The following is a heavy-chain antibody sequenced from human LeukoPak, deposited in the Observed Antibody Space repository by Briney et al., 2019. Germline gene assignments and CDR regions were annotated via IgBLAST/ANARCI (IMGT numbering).Heavy chain of an antibody. V-gene: IGHV4-39*01. D-gene: IGHD2-21*01. CDR1: GGSISSSSYY. CDR3: ASLSRGLAYCGGHCYYDY. J-gene: IGHJ4*02. Sequence: PSETLSLTCTVSGGSISSSSYYWGWIRQPPGKGLEWIGSIYYSGSTYYNPSLKSRVTISVDTSKNQFSLKLSSVTAADTAVYYCASLSRGLAYCGGHCYYDYWGQGTLVTVSS. CDR2: IYYSGST.